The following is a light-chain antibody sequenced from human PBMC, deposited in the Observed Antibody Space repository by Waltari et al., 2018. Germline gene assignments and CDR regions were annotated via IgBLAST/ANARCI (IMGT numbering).Light chain of an antibody. Sequence: QLVLTQSPSASASLGASVKLTCTLSSGHSTYTIPWNQQHPEKGPRYLMKVNSDGSHTKGDGIPDRFSGSNSGAERYLTISSLQSEDEADYYCQTWGTGIPRVFGGGTKLTVL. V-gene: IGLV4-69*01. CDR3: QTWGTGIPRV. J-gene: IGLJ2*01. CDR2: VNSDGSH. CDR1: SGHSTYT.